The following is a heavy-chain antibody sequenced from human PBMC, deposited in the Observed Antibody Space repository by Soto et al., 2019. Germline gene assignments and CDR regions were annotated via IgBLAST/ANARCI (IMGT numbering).Heavy chain of an antibody. CDR2: IWYDGSNK. CDR3: ANSIN. J-gene: IGHJ4*02. V-gene: IGHV3-33*03. Sequence: GGSLRLSCAASGFPFSSYGMHWVRQAPGKGLDWVGVIWYDGSNKDYAESVKGRFTISRDNSKNMLYLQMNSLRADDTAVYYCANSINWGQGTLVTVSS. CDR1: GFPFSSYG.